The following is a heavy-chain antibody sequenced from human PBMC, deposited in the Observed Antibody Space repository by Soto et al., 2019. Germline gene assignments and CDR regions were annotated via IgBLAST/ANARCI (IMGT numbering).Heavy chain of an antibody. J-gene: IGHJ4*02. D-gene: IGHD5-12*01. CDR2: IYYNGGA. CDR1: GCSMSSYY. CDR3: ARGPGGSEAFDS. Sequence: AETLSLTCTVSGCSMSSYYWSWIRQPPGKGLEWIGYIYYNGGANYNPSLKSRVTMSVDTSKNQFSLKVSSVTAADTAVYYCARGPGGSEAFDSWGQGTRVTVSS. V-gene: IGHV4-59*01.